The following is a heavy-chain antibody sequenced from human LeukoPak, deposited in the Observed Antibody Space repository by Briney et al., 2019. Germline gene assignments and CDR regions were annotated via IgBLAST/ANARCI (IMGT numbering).Heavy chain of an antibody. Sequence: GGSLRLSCAASGFTFSSYGMSWVRQAPGKGLEWVSSISSSSSYIYYADSVKGRFTISRDNAKNSLYLQMNSLRAEDTAVYYCARGVQDYFDYWGQGTLVTVSS. V-gene: IGHV3-21*01. CDR1: GFTFSSYG. D-gene: IGHD6-6*01. CDR2: ISSSSSYI. CDR3: ARGVQDYFDY. J-gene: IGHJ4*02.